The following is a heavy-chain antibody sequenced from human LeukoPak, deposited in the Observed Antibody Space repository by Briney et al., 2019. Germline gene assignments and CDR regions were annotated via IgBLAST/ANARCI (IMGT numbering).Heavy chain of an antibody. CDR2: TNPNSGGT. CDR3: ARGYGSSSGYYYYYMDV. Sequence: GSSVKVSCKASGYTFTGYYMHWVRQAPGQGLEWMGWTNPNSGGTNYAQKFQGRVTMTRDTSISTAYMELSRLRSDDTAVYYCARGYGSSSGYYYYYMDVWGKGTTVTVSS. J-gene: IGHJ6*03. D-gene: IGHD6-6*01. V-gene: IGHV1-2*02. CDR1: GYTFTGYY.